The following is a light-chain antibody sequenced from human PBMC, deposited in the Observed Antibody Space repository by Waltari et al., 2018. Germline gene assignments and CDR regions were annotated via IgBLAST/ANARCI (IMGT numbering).Light chain of an antibody. J-gene: IGKJ2*01. CDR2: DAS. CDR1: QSVGTY. V-gene: IGKV3-11*01. CDR3: QQRSSWTPHT. Sequence: EIVLTQSPATLSLSPGETDPLSCRASQSVGTYLAWYQQKPGQAPRLLIYDASNRATGIPDRFRGSGSGTDFTLTISSLEPEDFAVYYCQQRSSWTPHTFGQGARLEIK.